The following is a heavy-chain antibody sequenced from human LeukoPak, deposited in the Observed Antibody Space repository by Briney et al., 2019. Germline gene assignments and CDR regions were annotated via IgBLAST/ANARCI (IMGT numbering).Heavy chain of an antibody. CDR1: GFVFSGYS. V-gene: IGHV3-21*06. Sequence: GGSLRLSCAAPGFVFSGYSINWVRQAPGKGLEWVSYISESSSHTYYVDSVKGRFTISRDNAKNSLYLQMSSLRAEDTGIYYCARDRAVKARIGGMDVWGQGTTVIVSS. D-gene: IGHD5-24*01. CDR3: ARDRAVKARIGGMDV. CDR2: ISESSSHT. J-gene: IGHJ6*02.